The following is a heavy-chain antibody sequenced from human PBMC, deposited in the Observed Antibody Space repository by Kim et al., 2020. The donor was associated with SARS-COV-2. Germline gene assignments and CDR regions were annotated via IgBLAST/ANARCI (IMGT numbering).Heavy chain of an antibody. V-gene: IGHV3-7*03. D-gene: IGHD7-27*01. CDR2: IKEDGSEK. CDR3: ARTWGDY. J-gene: IGHJ4*02. Sequence: GGSLRLSCVTSGFTFSTYWMTWVRQAPGKGLEWVANIKEDGSEKYYVDSVKGRFTISRDNSKNSVYLQMNSLRAEDTAVYYCARTWGDYWGQGTLVTVSS. CDR1: GFTFSTYW.